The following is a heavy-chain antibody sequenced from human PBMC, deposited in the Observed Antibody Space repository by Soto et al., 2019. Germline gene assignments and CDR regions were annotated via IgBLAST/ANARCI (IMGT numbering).Heavy chain of an antibody. Sequence: SETLSLTCTVSGGSISSRSFHWGWIRQSPGKGLEWIATVYYSGSSYYSSSLKSRVTISVDTSNNQFSLKMNSVTAADTAVYYCVREAGPMDVWGQGTSVTVSS. CDR1: GGSISSRSFH. J-gene: IGHJ6*02. CDR3: VREAGPMDV. V-gene: IGHV4-39*02. CDR2: VYYSGSS. D-gene: IGHD6-13*01.